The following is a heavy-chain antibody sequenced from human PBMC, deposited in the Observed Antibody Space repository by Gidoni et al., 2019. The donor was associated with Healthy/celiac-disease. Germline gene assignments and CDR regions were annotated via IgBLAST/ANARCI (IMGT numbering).Heavy chain of an antibody. CDR1: GGSFSGYY. J-gene: IGHJ4*02. Sequence: QVQLQQWGAGLLKPSETLSLTCAVYGGSFSGYYWSWIRQPPGKGLEWIGEINHSGSTNYNPSLKSRVTISVDTSKNQFSLKLSSVTAADTAVYYCARGRGEIVVVPSAARFDYWGQGTLVTVSS. CDR2: INHSGST. D-gene: IGHD2-2*01. V-gene: IGHV4-34*01. CDR3: ARGRGEIVVVPSAARFDY.